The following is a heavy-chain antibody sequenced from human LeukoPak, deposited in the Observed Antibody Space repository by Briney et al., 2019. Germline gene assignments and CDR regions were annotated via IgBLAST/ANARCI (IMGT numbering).Heavy chain of an antibody. V-gene: IGHV3-48*01. CDR2: ISSSSSTI. D-gene: IGHD1-26*01. CDR3: ARDGQGRSGSYFHDY. CDR1: GFTFSSYS. Sequence: GGSLRLSCAASGFTFSSYSMNWVRQAPGKGLEWVSYISSSSSTIYYADSVKGRFTISRDNAKNSLYLQMNSLRAEDTAVYYCARDGQGRSGSYFHDYWGQGTLVTVSS. J-gene: IGHJ4*02.